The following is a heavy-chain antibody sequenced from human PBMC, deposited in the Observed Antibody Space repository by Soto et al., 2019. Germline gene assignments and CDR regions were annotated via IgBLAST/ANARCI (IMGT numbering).Heavy chain of an antibody. CDR1: GFTFSSYS. J-gene: IGHJ5*02. V-gene: IGHV3-21*01. CDR2: ISSSSSYI. CDR3: ARGRRPQDGEIDP. D-gene: IGHD3-10*01. Sequence: GGSLRLSCAASGFTFSSYSMNWVRQAPGKGLEWVSSISSSSSYIYYADSVKGRFTISRDNAKNSLYLQMNSLRAEDTAVYYCARGRRPQDGEIDPWGQGTLVTVSS.